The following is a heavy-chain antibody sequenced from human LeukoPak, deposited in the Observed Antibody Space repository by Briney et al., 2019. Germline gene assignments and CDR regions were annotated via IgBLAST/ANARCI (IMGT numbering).Heavy chain of an antibody. CDR2: IRSQTYGGTT. D-gene: IGHD3-22*01. J-gene: IGHJ4*02. CDR3: LKTYHSDSSGDH. Sequence: AGRCLRPSCAVSGLTFSTAWIAWVSQAPGNGLGWVGWIRSQTYGGTTDYGAPVTGRLTISRDDSKNNLFLKMDSLKTEDTAIYYCLKTYHSDSSGDHWGQGTLVTVSS. V-gene: IGHV3-15*01. CDR1: GLTFSTAW.